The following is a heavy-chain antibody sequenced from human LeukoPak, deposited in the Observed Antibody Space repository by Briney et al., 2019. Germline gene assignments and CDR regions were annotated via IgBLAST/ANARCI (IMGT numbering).Heavy chain of an antibody. V-gene: IGHV4-59*01. D-gene: IGHD3-22*01. CDR2: IYNTGST. J-gene: IGHJ4*02. CDR3: AARYYDSSGYLFPDDY. Sequence: SETPSLTCTVSGGSISSLYWSWIRPPPGKGLEWIGYIYNTGSTNYNPPLRSGVTISVDTSKIQSSLKVSSETAADTAVYYCAARYYDSSGYLFPDDYWGQGILVTVSS. CDR1: GGSISSLY.